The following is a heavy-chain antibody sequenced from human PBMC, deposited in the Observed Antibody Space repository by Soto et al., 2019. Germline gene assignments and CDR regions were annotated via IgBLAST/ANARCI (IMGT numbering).Heavy chain of an antibody. D-gene: IGHD2-2*01. J-gene: IGHJ4*02. CDR2: SSYDGSKN. CDR3: AIDDLRVVTAAAIPEH. Sequence: QVQLVESGGGVVQPGKSLRLSCAASGFVFSHFAMHWVRQAPGKGLEWVAVSSYDGSKNFYADAVKGRFTISRDHSKSTLYLQMDSLRPEDTAMYYCAIDDLRVVTAAAIPEHWGQGILVTVSS. CDR1: GFVFSHFA. V-gene: IGHV3-30*04.